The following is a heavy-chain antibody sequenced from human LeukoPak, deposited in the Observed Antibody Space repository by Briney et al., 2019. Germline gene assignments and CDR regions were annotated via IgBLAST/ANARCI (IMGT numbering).Heavy chain of an antibody. Sequence: SETLSLTCAVYGGSFSDYYWSWIRQPPGKGREWIGEVNHRGGTNYNPSLNSRLTISVDTSKNQFSLKLSSVTAADTAVCYCARWRYSSGWSPGQLLAFDIWGQGTMVTVSS. CDR1: GGSFSDYY. J-gene: IGHJ3*02. CDR2: VNHRGGT. CDR3: ARWRYSSGWSPGQLLAFDI. V-gene: IGHV4-34*01. D-gene: IGHD6-19*01.